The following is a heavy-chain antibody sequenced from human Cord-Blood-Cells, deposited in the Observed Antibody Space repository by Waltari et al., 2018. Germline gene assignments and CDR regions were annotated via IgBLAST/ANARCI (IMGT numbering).Heavy chain of an antibody. Sequence: QVQLQQWGAGLLKPSETLSLTCAVYGGSFSGSYWSWSRKPPGKGLEWIGEINHSGSTNYNPSLKSRVTISVDTSKNQFSLKLSSVTAADTAVYYCARPKNPTVTDAFDIWGQGTMVTVSS. D-gene: IGHD4-17*01. CDR3: ARPKNPTVTDAFDI. CDR2: INHSGST. J-gene: IGHJ3*02. CDR1: GGSFSGSY. V-gene: IGHV4-34*01.